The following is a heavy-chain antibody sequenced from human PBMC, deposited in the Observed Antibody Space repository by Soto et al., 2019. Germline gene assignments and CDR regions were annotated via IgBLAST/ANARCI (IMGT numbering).Heavy chain of an antibody. D-gene: IGHD3-10*01. CDR2: ISGGGDPT. CDR3: AKGRGGSGSLTPRVDF. V-gene: IGHV3-23*01. J-gene: IGHJ4*02. Sequence: EVQLLESGGGLVQPGGSLRLSCAASGFTFNNYAMTWVRQAPGKGLEWVSAISGGGDPTSYADSVKGRFTVSRDGSKKGLYLQMSSLRAEDTALYYCAKGRGGSGSLTPRVDFWGQGTLVTVSS. CDR1: GFTFNNYA.